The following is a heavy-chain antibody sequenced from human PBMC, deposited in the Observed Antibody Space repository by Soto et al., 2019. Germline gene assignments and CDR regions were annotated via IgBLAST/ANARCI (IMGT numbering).Heavy chain of an antibody. D-gene: IGHD5-12*01. J-gene: IGHJ5*01. Sequence: PSETLSLTCTVSGGSISSYYWSWIRQPPGKGLEWIGYIYYSGSTNYNPSLKSRVTISVDTSKNQFSLKLSSVTAADTAVYYCARLGAYDDWSDFWGQGTLVTVSS. CDR3: ARLGAYDDWSDF. V-gene: IGHV4-59*01. CDR1: GGSISSYY. CDR2: IYYSGST.